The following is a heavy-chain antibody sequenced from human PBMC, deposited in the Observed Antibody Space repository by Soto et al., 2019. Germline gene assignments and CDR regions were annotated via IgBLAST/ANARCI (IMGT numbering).Heavy chain of an antibody. CDR2: I. D-gene: IGHD1-26*01. J-gene: IGHJ4*02. V-gene: IGHV3-23*01. Sequence: EVQLLESGGGLVQPGGSLRLSCAASGFTFSSYAMRWVRQAPGKGLEWVSAIKGRCTISRDNSKNTLYLQMNSLRAEDTAVYYCARRGSGSYYDYWGQGTLVTVSS. CDR3: ARRGSGSYYDY. CDR1: GFTFSSYA.